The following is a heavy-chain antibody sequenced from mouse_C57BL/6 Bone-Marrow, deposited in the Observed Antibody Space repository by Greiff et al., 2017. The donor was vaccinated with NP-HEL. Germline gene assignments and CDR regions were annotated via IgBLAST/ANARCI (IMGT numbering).Heavy chain of an antibody. J-gene: IGHJ3*01. CDR1: GFTFSDYG. CDR3: ANYYGSSYEEAWFAY. CDR2: ISSGSSTI. Sequence: EVKLMESGGGLVKPGGSLKLSCAASGFTFSDYGMHWVRQAPEKGLEWVAYISSGSSTIYYADTVKGRFTISRDNAKNTLFLQMTSLRSEDTAMYYCANYYGSSYEEAWFAYWGQGTLVTVSA. D-gene: IGHD1-1*01. V-gene: IGHV5-17*01.